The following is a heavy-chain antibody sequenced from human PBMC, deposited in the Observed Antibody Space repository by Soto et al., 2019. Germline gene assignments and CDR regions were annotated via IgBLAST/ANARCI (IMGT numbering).Heavy chain of an antibody. V-gene: IGHV4-34*01. CDR3: APVGGGTGTTRVGGFEI. Sequence: QVQLQQWGAGLLKPSETLSLTCAVYGGFVTSGSYYWSWIRQPPGKGLEWIGEMSHSGGTHFNPSLKSRVTKSGDTTKKPFHLKIKPGTAPDPGLLFCAPVGGGTGTTRVGGFEIWGPGTMVTVSS. CDR2: MSHSGGT. J-gene: IGHJ3*02. D-gene: IGHD1-1*01. CDR1: GGFVTSGSYY.